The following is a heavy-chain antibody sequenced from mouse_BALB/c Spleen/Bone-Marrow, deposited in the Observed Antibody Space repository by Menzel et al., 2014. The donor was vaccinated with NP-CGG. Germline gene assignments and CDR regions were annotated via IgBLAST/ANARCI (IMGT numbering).Heavy chain of an antibody. CDR2: INPESSTV. D-gene: IGHD1-2*01. CDR1: GFDFSRYW. CDR3: TRLTYYGLSDY. J-gene: IGHJ2*01. Sequence: EVKLVESGGGLVQPGGSLKLSCTASGFDFSRYWMSWVRQAPGKELQGIGEINPESSTVNYTPSLKDKFIISRDNAKNALYLQVSKVRSEDTALYYCTRLTYYGLSDYWGQGTTLTVSS. V-gene: IGHV4-1*02.